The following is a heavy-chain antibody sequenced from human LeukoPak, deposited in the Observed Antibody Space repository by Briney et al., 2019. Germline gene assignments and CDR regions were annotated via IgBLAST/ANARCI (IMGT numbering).Heavy chain of an antibody. CDR3: AKGGDGRYYSRADY. Sequence: GGSLRLSCAASGFIFSTYTMSWVRQAPGKGLEWVSTVGGSASGTFYADSVKGRFTIYRDNSKNTLYLQMNSLRAEDTAVYYCAKGGDGRYYSRADYWGQGTLVTVSS. D-gene: IGHD2-21*01. V-gene: IGHV3-23*01. J-gene: IGHJ4*02. CDR2: VGGSASGT. CDR1: GFIFSTYT.